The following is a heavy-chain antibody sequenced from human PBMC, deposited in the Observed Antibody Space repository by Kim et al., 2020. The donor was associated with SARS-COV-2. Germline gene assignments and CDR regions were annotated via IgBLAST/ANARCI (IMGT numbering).Heavy chain of an antibody. CDR1: GFPFSSSA. D-gene: IGHD1-1*01. CDR3: AHSWNSAF. J-gene: IGHJ4*02. V-gene: IGHV3-23*01. Sequence: GGSLRLSCATSGFPFSSSAMTWVRQAPGKGLEWVSGIVGSGDSTAYADSVKGRFTISRDNSKNTLYLQMNSLRADDTAVYYCAHSWNSAFWGQGTLATVS. CDR2: IVGSGDST.